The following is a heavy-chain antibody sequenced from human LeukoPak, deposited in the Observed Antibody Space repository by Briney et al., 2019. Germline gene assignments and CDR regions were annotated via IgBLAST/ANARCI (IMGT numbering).Heavy chain of an antibody. CDR1: GFTFSSYS. CDR2: ISSSSSYI. J-gene: IGHJ3*02. Sequence: GGSLRLSCAASGFTFSSYSMNWVRQAPGKGLEWVSSISSSSSYIYYADSVKGRFTISRDNAKNSLYLQMNSLRAEDTAVYHCARVRLGIGDAFDIWGQGTMVTVSS. CDR3: ARVRLGIGDAFDI. V-gene: IGHV3-21*01. D-gene: IGHD7-27*01.